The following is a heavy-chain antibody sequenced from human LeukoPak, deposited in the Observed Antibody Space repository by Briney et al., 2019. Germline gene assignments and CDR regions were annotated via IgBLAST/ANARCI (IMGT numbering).Heavy chain of an antibody. V-gene: IGHV3-30*18. CDR2: ISTDGNNE. Sequence: GGSLSPSCAASGFTLSSYGMHWVRQAPGKGLEWVAVISTDGNNEYYANSVKGRFTISRDNSKNTVYLQMTSLRTEDTAVYYCAKDQIGWAPGYVSRPLVQRGQGTLVTVSS. CDR1: GFTLSSYG. CDR3: AKDQIGWAPGYVSRPLVQ. D-gene: IGHD2-15*01. J-gene: IGHJ1*01.